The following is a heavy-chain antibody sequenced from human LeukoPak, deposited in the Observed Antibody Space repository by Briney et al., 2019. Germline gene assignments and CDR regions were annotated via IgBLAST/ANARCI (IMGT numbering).Heavy chain of an antibody. CDR1: GYSFTSYW. V-gene: IGHV5-51*01. CDR3: ASRRDGYKTRFAFDI. CDR2: IYPGDSDT. Sequence: GESLQISCKGSGYSFTSYWIGWVRQMPGKGLEWMGIIYPGDSDTRYSPSFQGQVTISADKSISTAYLQWSSLKASDTAMYYCASRRDGYKTRFAFDIWGQGTMVTVSS. D-gene: IGHD5-24*01. J-gene: IGHJ3*02.